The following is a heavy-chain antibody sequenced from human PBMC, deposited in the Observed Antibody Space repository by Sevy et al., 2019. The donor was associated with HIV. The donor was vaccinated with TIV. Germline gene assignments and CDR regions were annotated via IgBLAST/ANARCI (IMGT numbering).Heavy chain of an antibody. CDR3: ARIYRAYGRDAFAI. Sequence: SETLSLTCTVSGGSISSGDYYWSWIRQPPGKGLEWIGYIYYSGSTNYNPSLKSRVTISVDTSKNQFSLKLSSVTAADTAVYYCARIYRAYGRDAFAIWGQGTMVTGSS. CDR2: IYYSGST. D-gene: IGHD5-12*01. V-gene: IGHV4-61*08. J-gene: IGHJ3*02. CDR1: GGSISSGDYY.